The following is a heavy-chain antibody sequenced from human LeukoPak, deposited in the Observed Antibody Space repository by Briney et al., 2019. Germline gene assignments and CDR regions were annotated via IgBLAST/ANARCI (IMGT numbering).Heavy chain of an antibody. CDR3: AKGGDSSGWYTVYYYYYYMDV. Sequence: GGSLRLSCAASGFTFSSYAMSWVRQAPGKGLEWVSAISGSGGSTYYADSVKGRFTISRDNSKNTLYLQMNSLRAEDTAVYSCAKGGDSSGWYTVYYYYYYMDVWGKGTTVTVSS. V-gene: IGHV3-23*01. CDR1: GFTFSSYA. J-gene: IGHJ6*03. D-gene: IGHD6-19*01. CDR2: ISGSGGST.